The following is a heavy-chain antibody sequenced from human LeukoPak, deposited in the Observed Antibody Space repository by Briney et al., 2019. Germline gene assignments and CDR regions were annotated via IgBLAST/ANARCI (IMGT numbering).Heavy chain of an antibody. CDR3: ARPSSGYFHE. CDR2: VYYTGTT. V-gene: IGHV4-59*13. D-gene: IGHD3-22*01. J-gene: IGHJ4*02. CDR1: GGSISGYY. Sequence: PSETLSLTCTVSGGSISGYYWSWIRHPPGKGLEWIGYVYYTGTTNYNPSLNSRVTISVDTSKNQFSLKLSSVTAADTAVYYCARPSSGYFHEWGQGTLVPVSS.